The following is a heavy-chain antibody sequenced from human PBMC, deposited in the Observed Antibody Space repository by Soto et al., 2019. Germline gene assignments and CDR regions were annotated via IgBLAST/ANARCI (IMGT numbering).Heavy chain of an antibody. CDR2: IYYSGST. CDR1: GGSISSGGYY. J-gene: IGHJ6*02. D-gene: IGHD3-10*01. Sequence: SETLSLTCTVSGGSISSGGYYWSWIRQHPGKGLEWIGYIYYSGSTYYNPSLKSRVTISVDTSKNQFSLKLSSVTAAGTAVYYCARAPITMVRGVIRNYYGMDVWGQGTTVTVSS. V-gene: IGHV4-31*03. CDR3: ARAPITMVRGVIRNYYGMDV.